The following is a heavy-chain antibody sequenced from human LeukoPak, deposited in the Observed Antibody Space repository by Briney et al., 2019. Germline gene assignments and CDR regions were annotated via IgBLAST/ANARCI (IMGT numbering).Heavy chain of an antibody. V-gene: IGHV3-53*01. D-gene: IGHD1-7*01. Sequence: PGGSLRLSCAASGFTVSSNYMSWVRQAPGKGLEWVSVIYSGGSTYCADSVKGRFTISRDISKNTLYLQMNSLSAEDTAVYYCARGNWNYPFDYWGQGTLVTVSS. CDR2: IYSGGST. CDR3: ARGNWNYPFDY. CDR1: GFTVSSNY. J-gene: IGHJ4*02.